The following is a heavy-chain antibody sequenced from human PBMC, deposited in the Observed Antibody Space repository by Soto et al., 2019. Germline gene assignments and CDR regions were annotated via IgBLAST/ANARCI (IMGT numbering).Heavy chain of an antibody. D-gene: IGHD3-10*01. CDR2: INAGNGDT. Sequence: QVHLVQSGAEVKKPGASVKLSCKASGYTFTTSAMHWVRQAPGQGLEWMGWINAGNGDTKYSQRFQGSVALTRDTSASTAYMELTILKSEDTAVYYCARSEWFGEILFLDYWGQGTLVTVSS. J-gene: IGHJ4*02. CDR1: GYTFTTSA. V-gene: IGHV1-3*01. CDR3: ARSEWFGEILFLDY.